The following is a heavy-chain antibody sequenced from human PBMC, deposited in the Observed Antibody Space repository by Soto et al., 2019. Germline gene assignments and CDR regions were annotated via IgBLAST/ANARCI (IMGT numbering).Heavy chain of an antibody. J-gene: IGHJ3*01. D-gene: IGHD2-21*01. V-gene: IGHV4-39*01. CDR3: ARLAYNPIGVNVYGDDAFDL. CDR2: ISHTGAA. Sequence: QMQLQESGPGLVKPSETLSLTCTVSGGSISDNDYYWNWIRQPPGKGLEWIGTISHTGAAYYNPSLESRVAISIETSETQFSLHLGSVTAADTAVYYCARLAYNPIGVNVYGDDAFDLWGQGTMVTVSS. CDR1: GGSISDNDYY.